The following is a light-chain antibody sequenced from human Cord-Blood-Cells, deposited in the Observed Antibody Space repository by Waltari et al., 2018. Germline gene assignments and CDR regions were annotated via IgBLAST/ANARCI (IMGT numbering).Light chain of an antibody. J-gene: IGLJ2*01. Sequence: SSELTQDPAVSVALGQTVRITCQGDSRSSYYASWYQQKPGQAPVLVIYGKNNRPSGIPDRFSGSSSGNTASLTITGAQAEDEADYYCNSRDSSGNVFGGGTKLTVL. CDR2: GKN. CDR3: NSRDSSGNV. CDR1: SRSSYY. V-gene: IGLV3-19*01.